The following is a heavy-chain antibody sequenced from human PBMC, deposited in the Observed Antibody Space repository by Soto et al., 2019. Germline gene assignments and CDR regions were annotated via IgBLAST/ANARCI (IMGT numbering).Heavy chain of an antibody. CDR1: GFTFSSYS. Sequence: EVQLVESGGGLVKPGGSLRLSCAASGFTFSSYSMNWVRQAPGKGLEWVSSIGSSSSYIYYADSVKGRFTISRDNAKNSLYLQMNSLRAEDTAVYYCAREYYDYVWGSYRSISDYWGQGTLVTVSS. CDR2: IGSSSSYI. J-gene: IGHJ4*02. CDR3: AREYYDYVWGSYRSISDY. V-gene: IGHV3-21*01. D-gene: IGHD3-16*02.